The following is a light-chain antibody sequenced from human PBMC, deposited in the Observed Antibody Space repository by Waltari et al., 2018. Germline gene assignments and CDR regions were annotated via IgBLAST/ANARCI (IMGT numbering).Light chain of an antibody. CDR2: WAS. CDR3: QQYYGTPPYT. Sequence: DIVMTQSPDSLAVSLGERATINCKSSQSVLYSSNNKNYLAWYQQKPGQPPKLLIYWASTRESGVPDRFRGSGSGTDFTLTISSLQAEDVAVYYCQQYYGTPPYTFGQGTKLEIK. J-gene: IGKJ2*01. CDR1: QSVLYSSNNKNY. V-gene: IGKV4-1*01.